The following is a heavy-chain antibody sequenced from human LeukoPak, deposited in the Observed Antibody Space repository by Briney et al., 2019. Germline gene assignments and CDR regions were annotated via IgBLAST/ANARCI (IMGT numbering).Heavy chain of an antibody. CDR2: LYPRDSTP. Sequence: GESLKIPCQGSGYDSGVSFTSHSIAWVRQMPGKVLEWMGILYPRDSTPLYSPSFQGQGTISADTSIHTAYLQWISLKDSDTAMYYCARRDCSSNTCYWFDYWGQGTLVTVSS. V-gene: IGHV5-51*01. CDR3: ARRDCSSNTCYWFDY. CDR1: GYDSGVSFTSHS. J-gene: IGHJ4*02. D-gene: IGHD2-2*01.